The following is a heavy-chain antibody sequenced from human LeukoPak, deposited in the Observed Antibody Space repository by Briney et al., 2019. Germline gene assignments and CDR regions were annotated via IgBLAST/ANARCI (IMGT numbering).Heavy chain of an antibody. J-gene: IGHJ4*02. CDR2: IYYSGST. Sequence: PSETLSLTCTVSGGSISSYYWSWIRQPPGKGPEWIGYIYYSGSTNYNPSLKSRVTISVDTSKNQFSLKLSSVTAADTAVYYCARESIAAAGTRWYYFDYWGQGTLVTVSS. D-gene: IGHD6-13*01. CDR1: GGSISSYY. V-gene: IGHV4-59*01. CDR3: ARESIAAAGTRWYYFDY.